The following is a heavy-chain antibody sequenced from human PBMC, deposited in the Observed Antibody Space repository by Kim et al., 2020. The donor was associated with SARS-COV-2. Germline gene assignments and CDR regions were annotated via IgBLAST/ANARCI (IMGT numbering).Heavy chain of an antibody. CDR2: IWYDGSNK. V-gene: IGHV3-33*01. CDR1: GFTFSSYG. Sequence: GGSLRLSCAASGFTFSSYGMHWVRQAPGKGLEWVAVIWYDGSNKYYADSVKGRFTISRDNSKNTLYLQMNSLRAEDTAVYYCAAGGYSYGSPLPCNYYYGMDVWGQGTTVTVSS. J-gene: IGHJ6*02. CDR3: AAGGYSYGSPLPCNYYYGMDV. D-gene: IGHD5-18*01.